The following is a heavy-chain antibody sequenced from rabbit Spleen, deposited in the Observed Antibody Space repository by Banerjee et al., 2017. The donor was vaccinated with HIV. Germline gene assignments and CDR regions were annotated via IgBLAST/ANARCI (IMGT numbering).Heavy chain of an antibody. Sequence: QSLEESGGDLVKPGASLTLTCKASGFDFSSGYDMCWVRQAPGKGLEWIACIFTGSRGTTYYVSWAKGRFTISKTSSTTVTLQMTSLTTADTATYFCARDYNSAWDLWGPGTLVTVS. J-gene: IGHJ4*01. V-gene: IGHV1S40*01. CDR2: IFTGSRGTT. D-gene: IGHD3-1*01. CDR1: GFDFSSGYD. CDR3: ARDYNSAWDL.